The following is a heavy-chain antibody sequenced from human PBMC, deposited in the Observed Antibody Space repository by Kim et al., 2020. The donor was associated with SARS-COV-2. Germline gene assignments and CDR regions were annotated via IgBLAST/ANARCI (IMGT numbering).Heavy chain of an antibody. Sequence: ASVKVSCKASGYTFTNYGISWVRQAPGQGLEWLGWISAYNGNTNYAQKFQGRVTMTTDTSTTTAYMELRSLRSDDTAVYYCARDAIFRFLEWEWDYYGMDVWGQGTTVTVSS. J-gene: IGHJ6*02. V-gene: IGHV1-18*01. CDR3: ARDAIFRFLEWEWDYYGMDV. CDR2: ISAYNGNT. CDR1: GYTFTNYG. D-gene: IGHD3-3*01.